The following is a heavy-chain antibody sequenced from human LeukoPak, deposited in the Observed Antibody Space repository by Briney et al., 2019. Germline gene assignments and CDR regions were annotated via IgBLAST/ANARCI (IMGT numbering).Heavy chain of an antibody. Sequence: GGSLRLSCVASAFNFSDYSMNWVRQAPGKGLEWVSSISSSGTYKYYADSLEGRITISRDNAKNSLYLQVNSLRAEDTAVYYCARDYSSGWYHFDCWGQGILVTVSS. D-gene: IGHD6-19*01. CDR2: ISSSGTYK. J-gene: IGHJ4*02. CDR1: AFNFSDYS. CDR3: ARDYSSGWYHFDC. V-gene: IGHV3-21*01.